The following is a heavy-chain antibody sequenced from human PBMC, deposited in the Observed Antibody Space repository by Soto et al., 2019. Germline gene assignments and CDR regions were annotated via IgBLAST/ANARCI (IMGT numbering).Heavy chain of an antibody. CDR1: GFTFSSYG. D-gene: IGHD1-26*01. CDR2: ISYDGSNT. CDR3: AKEGGLSGSYYISSSYYFDC. V-gene: IGHV3-30*18. Sequence: GGSLRLSCASSGFTFSSYGMHWVRQAPGKGLEWVAIISYDGSNTYYADSVKGRFTISRDNSKNTLYLQMNSLRAEDTSVYYCAKEGGLSGSYYISSSYYFDCWGQGTLVTVSS. J-gene: IGHJ4*02.